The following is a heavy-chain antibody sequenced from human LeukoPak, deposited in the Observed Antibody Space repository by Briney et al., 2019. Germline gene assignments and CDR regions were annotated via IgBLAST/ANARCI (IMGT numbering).Heavy chain of an antibody. D-gene: IGHD5-18*01. V-gene: IGHV3-7*01. CDR3: ASPGSVGDTGMPDY. CDR1: GFSFRTSW. J-gene: IGHJ4*02. CDR2: INQAGSER. Sequence: GGSLRLSCGASGFSFRTSWLNWVRQAPGKGLEWVANINQAGSERYYVDSVKGRFTISRDNAKNSLYLQMNSLRAEDTAVYYCASPGSVGDTGMPDYWGQGTLVTVSS.